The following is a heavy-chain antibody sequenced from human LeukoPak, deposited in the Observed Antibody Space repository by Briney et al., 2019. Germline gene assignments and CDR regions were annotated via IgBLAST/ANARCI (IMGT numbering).Heavy chain of an antibody. J-gene: IGHJ4*02. Sequence: PGGSLRLSCAASGLTVSTFSMNWVRQAPGKGLEWVSVISDSGGSTYYADSVKGRFTISRDNSKNTLYLQMNSLRAEDTAVYYCAKDHYSGSYYGFDYWGQGTLVTVSS. D-gene: IGHD1-26*01. CDR3: AKDHYSGSYYGFDY. CDR1: GLTVSTFS. CDR2: ISDSGGST. V-gene: IGHV3-23*01.